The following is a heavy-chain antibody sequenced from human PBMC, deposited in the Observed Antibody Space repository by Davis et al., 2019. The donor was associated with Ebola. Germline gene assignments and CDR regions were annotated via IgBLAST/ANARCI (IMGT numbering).Heavy chain of an antibody. J-gene: IGHJ6*02. CDR2: IHHSGKT. CDR1: GASVSSGAYY. V-gene: IGHV4-61*08. Sequence: MPSETLSLTCTVSGASVSSGAYYWSWIRQPPGKGLEWIGEIHHSGKTTYNPSLKSRVTISVDKSKNQFSLKLTSVTAADTAVYYCAREAEDYYGVDVWGQGTTVTVSS. CDR3: AREAEDYYGVDV.